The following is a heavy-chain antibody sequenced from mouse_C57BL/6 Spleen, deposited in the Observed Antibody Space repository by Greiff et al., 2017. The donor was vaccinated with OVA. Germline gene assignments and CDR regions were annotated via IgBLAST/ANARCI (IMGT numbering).Heavy chain of an antibody. CDR2: IDPANGNT. CDR3: AREEGVTGTGVFAY. Sequence: VQLQQSVAELVRPGASVKLSCTASGFNIKNTYMHWVKQRPEQGLEWIGRIDPANGNTKYAPKFQGKATITADTSSNTAYLQLRSRTSEDTAIYDCAREEGVTGTGVFAYWGQGTLVTVSA. J-gene: IGHJ3*01. V-gene: IGHV14-3*01. D-gene: IGHD4-1*01. CDR1: GFNIKNTY.